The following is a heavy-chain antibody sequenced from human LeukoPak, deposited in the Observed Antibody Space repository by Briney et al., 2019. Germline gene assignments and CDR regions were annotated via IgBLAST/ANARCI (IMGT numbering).Heavy chain of an antibody. Sequence: PGGSLRLSCAASGFTFSSNWMHWVRQAPGKGLAWVSRINSDGSIKSYVHSVKGRFTISRDNAKNTLYLQVNSLRAEDTAVYYCARGFNMITFGGQGTLDTVSS. D-gene: IGHD3-16*01. CDR1: GFTFSSNW. J-gene: IGHJ4*02. CDR3: ARGFNMITF. V-gene: IGHV3-74*01. CDR2: INSDGSIK.